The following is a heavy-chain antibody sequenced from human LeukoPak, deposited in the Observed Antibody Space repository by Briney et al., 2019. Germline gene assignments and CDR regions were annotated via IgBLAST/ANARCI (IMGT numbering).Heavy chain of an antibody. CDR2: INPSGGST. Sequence: GASVKVSCKASGYTFTSYYMHWVRQAPGQGLEWMGIINPSGGSTSYAQKFQGRVTMTRDTSISTAYMELSRLRSDDTAVYYCARDPKRWLVQGGDYWGQGTLVTVSS. CDR3: ARDPKRWLVQGGDY. V-gene: IGHV1-46*01. CDR1: GYTFTSYY. D-gene: IGHD6-19*01. J-gene: IGHJ4*02.